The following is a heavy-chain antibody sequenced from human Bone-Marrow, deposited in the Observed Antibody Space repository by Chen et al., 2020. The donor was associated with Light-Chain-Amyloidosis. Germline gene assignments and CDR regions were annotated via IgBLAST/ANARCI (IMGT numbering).Heavy chain of an antibody. Sequence: QVQLVQSGAEVKKPGAPVKVACKASGYSFTYFYLHWVRQAPGQGLEWLGRINPISGDANYAQKFQGWVTMTRDTSISTAYMELSRLRSDDTAMYYCARDPGSGSYYDFWGQGTMVTASS. D-gene: IGHD3-10*01. CDR2: INPISGDA. V-gene: IGHV1-2*04. CDR3: ARDPGSGSYYDF. J-gene: IGHJ3*01. CDR1: GYSFTYFY.